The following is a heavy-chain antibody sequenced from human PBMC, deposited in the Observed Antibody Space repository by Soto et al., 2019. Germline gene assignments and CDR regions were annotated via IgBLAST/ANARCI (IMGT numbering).Heavy chain of an antibody. CDR3: ARVAVAGTWWFDP. D-gene: IGHD6-19*01. V-gene: IGHV3-33*01. CDR1: GFTFSNYG. CDR2: IWYDGSND. Sequence: QVQLVESGGGVVQAGRSLRLSCAASGFTFSNYGMHWARQAPGKGLEWVALIWYDGSNDRYADSVKGRFTISRDNXKNILYLQMNSLRAEDTAVYYCARVAVAGTWWFDPWGQGTLVTVSS. J-gene: IGHJ5*02.